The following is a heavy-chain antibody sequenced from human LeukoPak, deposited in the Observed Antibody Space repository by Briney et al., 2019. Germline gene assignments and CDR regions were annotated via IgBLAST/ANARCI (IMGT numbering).Heavy chain of an antibody. Sequence: PGGSLRLSCAASGFTVSSNYMSWVRQAPGKGLEWVANIKQDGSEKYYVDSVKGRFTISRDNAKNSLYLQMNSLRAEDTAVFYCARIYCSSGSCFEYFQHWGQGTLVTVSS. CDR1: GFTVSSNY. J-gene: IGHJ1*01. D-gene: IGHD2-15*01. CDR2: IKQDGSEK. CDR3: ARIYCSSGSCFEYFQH. V-gene: IGHV3-7*01.